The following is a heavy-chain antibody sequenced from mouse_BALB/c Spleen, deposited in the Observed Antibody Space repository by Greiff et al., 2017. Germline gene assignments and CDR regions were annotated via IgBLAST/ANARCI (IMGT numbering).Heavy chain of an antibody. J-gene: IGHJ4*01. CDR1: GFTFSSFG. V-gene: IGHV5-17*02. Sequence: EVMLVESGGGLVQPGGSRKLSCAASGFTFSSFGMHWVRQAPEKGLEWVAYISSGSSTIYYADTVKGRFTISRDNPKNTLFLQMTSLRSEDTAMYYCARSTYGYDEEGAMDYWGQGTSVTVSS. CDR3: ARSTYGYDEEGAMDY. D-gene: IGHD2-2*01. CDR2: ISSGSSTI.